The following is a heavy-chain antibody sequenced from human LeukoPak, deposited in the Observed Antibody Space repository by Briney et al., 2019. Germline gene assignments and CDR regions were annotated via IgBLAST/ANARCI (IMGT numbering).Heavy chain of an antibody. J-gene: IGHJ4*02. V-gene: IGHV3-23*01. CDR3: AKGRWALLRWGPDY. CDR2: FSCDGGDS. D-gene: IGHD3-16*01. Sequence: PGGSLTLSYAVSGFTFRYYIMSWLRQAPGKGLEWVSAFSCDGGDSDYAGSVKGRFTISRDNAKNTLYLRLSNLRVEDTARYYCAKGRWALLRWGPDYWGQGTLVTVSS. CDR1: GFTFRYYI.